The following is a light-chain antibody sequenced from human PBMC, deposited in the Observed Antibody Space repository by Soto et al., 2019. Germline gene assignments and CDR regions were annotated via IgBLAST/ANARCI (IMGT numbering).Light chain of an antibody. CDR1: QSISSW. CDR2: KAS. Sequence: DIQMTQSPSTLSASVGDRVTITCRASQSISSWLAWYQQKPGKAPKLRIYKASSLESGVPSRFSGSGSGTEFTLPIRSLQPDDFATYYCHQYNGYPYTFGQGPKLEIK. V-gene: IGKV1-5*03. CDR3: HQYNGYPYT. J-gene: IGKJ2*01.